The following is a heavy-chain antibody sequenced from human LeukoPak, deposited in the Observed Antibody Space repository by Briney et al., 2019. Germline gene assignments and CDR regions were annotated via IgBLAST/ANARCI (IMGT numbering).Heavy chain of an antibody. CDR3: AREERDGYNYYWYDL. Sequence: GGSLRLSCAASGFTFSSYSMNWVRQAPGKGLEWVSSISSSSYIYYADSVKGRFTISRDNAKNSLYLQMNSLRAEDTAVYYCAREERDGYNYYWYDLWGRGTLVTVSS. V-gene: IGHV3-21*01. CDR1: GFTFSSYS. D-gene: IGHD5-24*01. J-gene: IGHJ2*01. CDR2: ISSSSYI.